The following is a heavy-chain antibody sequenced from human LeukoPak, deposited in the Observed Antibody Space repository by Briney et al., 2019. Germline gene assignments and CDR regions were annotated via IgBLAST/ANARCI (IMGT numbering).Heavy chain of an antibody. D-gene: IGHD6-19*01. J-gene: IGHJ4*02. CDR3: ARVAVSTAVAGIDY. Sequence: GGSLRLSCAASGFTFSNYGMHWVRQAPGKGLEWVAFIRYDGNNEYYTDSVKGRFTISRDNSKNTLYVQMNSLRAEDTAVYYCARVAVSTAVAGIDYWGQGTLVTVSS. CDR1: GFTFSNYG. V-gene: IGHV3-30*02. CDR2: IRYDGNNE.